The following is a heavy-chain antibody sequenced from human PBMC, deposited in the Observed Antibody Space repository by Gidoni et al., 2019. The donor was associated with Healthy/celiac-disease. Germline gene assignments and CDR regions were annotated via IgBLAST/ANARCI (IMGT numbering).Heavy chain of an antibody. V-gene: IGHV2-70*01. CDR2: IDGDDDK. CDR1: GSSLRTRGMC. D-gene: IGHD1-26*01. J-gene: IGHJ4*02. Sequence: QVSLRPSGPALVKPAPILTLTFPFSGSSLRTRGMCVSWIRQPPGKSLALLALIDGDDDKYYSTSLKTRLTISKDTSKNQVVLTMTNMDPVDTATYYCARSPLYSGRYYSDYWGQGTLVTVSS. CDR3: ARSPLYSGRYYSDY.